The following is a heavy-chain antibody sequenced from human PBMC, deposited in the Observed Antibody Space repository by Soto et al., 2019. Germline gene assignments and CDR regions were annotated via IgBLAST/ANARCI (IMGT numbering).Heavy chain of an antibody. J-gene: IGHJ4*02. V-gene: IGHV1-18*01. CDR3: ARRRYGDY. CDR1: GYAFTTYG. CDR2: ISAHNGNT. Sequence: QVHLVQSGAEVKKPGASVKVSYKGSGYAFTTYGITWVRQAPGQGLEWMGWISAHNGNTNYAQKLQGRVTVTRDTSTSTAYMELRSLRSDDTAVYYCARRRYGDYWGQGALVTVSS. D-gene: IGHD1-1*01.